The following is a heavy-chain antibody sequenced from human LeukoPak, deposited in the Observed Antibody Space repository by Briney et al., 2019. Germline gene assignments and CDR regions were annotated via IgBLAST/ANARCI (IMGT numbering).Heavy chain of an antibody. Sequence: PSETLSLTCTVSGGSISSGDYYWSWIRQPPGKGLEWIGYIYYSGSTYYNPSRKSRVTISVDTSKNQFSLKLSSVTAADTAVYYCARGLFLESNWFDPWGQGTLVTVSS. CDR3: ARGLFLESNWFDP. V-gene: IGHV4-30-4*01. CDR1: GGSISSGDYY. J-gene: IGHJ5*02. D-gene: IGHD3-10*02. CDR2: IYYSGST.